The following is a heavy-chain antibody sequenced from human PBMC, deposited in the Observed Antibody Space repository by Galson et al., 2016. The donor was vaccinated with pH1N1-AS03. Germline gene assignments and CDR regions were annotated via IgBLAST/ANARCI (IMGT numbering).Heavy chain of an antibody. CDR1: GYTFTSYA. V-gene: IGHV1-3*01. J-gene: IGHJ4*02. Sequence: SVKVSCKASGYTFTSYAMHWARQAPGQGLEWMGWINAGNGDTKYSQKFQGRVTITRDTSASMAYMGLSSLRSEDTAVYYCARSDYGDYVDYWGQGTLVTVSS. CDR2: INAGNGDT. D-gene: IGHD4-17*01. CDR3: ARSDYGDYVDY.